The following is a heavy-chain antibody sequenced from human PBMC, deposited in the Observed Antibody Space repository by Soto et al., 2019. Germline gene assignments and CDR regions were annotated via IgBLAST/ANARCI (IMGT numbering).Heavy chain of an antibody. V-gene: IGHV3-30*18. CDR2: ISYDGSNK. J-gene: IGHJ6*02. Sequence: QVQLVESGGGVVQPGRSLRLSCAASGFTFSSYGMHWVRQAPGKGLEWVAVISYDGSNKYYADSVKGRFTISRDNSKNTLYLQMNSLRAEDTAVYYCAKDWAVWERRPYYGMDVWGQGTTVTVSS. CDR1: GFTFSSYG. D-gene: IGHD1-26*01. CDR3: AKDWAVWERRPYYGMDV.